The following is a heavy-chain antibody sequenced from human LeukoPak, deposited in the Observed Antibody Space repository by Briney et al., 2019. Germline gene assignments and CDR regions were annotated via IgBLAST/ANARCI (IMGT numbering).Heavy chain of an antibody. J-gene: IGHJ4*02. CDR2: INWNGGST. CDR1: GFTFDDCG. Sequence: PGGSLRLSCAASGFTFDDCGMSWVRQAPGXXLEWVSGINWNGGSTGYADSVKGRFTISRDNAKNSLYLQMNSLRAEDTALYYCAREPYSGSYCWDYWGQGTLVTVSS. D-gene: IGHD1-26*01. CDR3: AREPYSGSYCWDY. V-gene: IGHV3-20*04.